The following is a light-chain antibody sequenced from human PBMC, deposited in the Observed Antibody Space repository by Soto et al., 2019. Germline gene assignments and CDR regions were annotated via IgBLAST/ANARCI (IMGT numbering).Light chain of an antibody. CDR3: QSYDSSLSGWV. CDR1: SSNIGAGYD. J-gene: IGLJ3*02. V-gene: IGLV1-40*01. Sequence: QLVLTQPPSVSGAPGQRVTISCTGSSSNIGAGYDVHWYQQLPGTAPKLLIYGNSNRPSGVPDRFSGSKSGTSASLAITGPRAEDEADYYCQSYDSSLSGWVFGGGTKVTVL. CDR2: GNS.